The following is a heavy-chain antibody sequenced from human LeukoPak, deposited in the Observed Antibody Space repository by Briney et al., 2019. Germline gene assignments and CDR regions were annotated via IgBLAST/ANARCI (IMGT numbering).Heavy chain of an antibody. CDR2: IYYSGST. D-gene: IGHD3-22*01. CDR1: GGSISSYY. V-gene: IGHV4-59*01. Sequence: SETLSLTCTVSGGSISSYYWTWIRQSPGKGLEWIGYIYYSGSTNYNPSLKSRVTVSVDTSKNQFSLKLTSVTAADTAVYYRARHYYDSSGYYAYWGQGTLVTVSS. J-gene: IGHJ4*02. CDR3: ARHYYDSSGYYAY.